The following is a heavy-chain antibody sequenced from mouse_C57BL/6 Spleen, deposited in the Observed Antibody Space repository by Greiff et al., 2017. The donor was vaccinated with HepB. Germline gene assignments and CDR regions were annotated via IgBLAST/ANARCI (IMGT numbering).Heavy chain of an antibody. V-gene: IGHV5-4*01. CDR2: ISDGGSYT. CDR1: GFTFSSYA. J-gene: IGHJ2*01. CDR3: ARDGETERFDY. Sequence: EVNVVESGGGLVKPGGSLKLSCAASGFTFSSYAMSWVRQTPEKRLEWVATISDGGSYTYYPDNVKGRFTISRDNAKNNLYLQMSHLKSEDTAMYYCARDGETERFDYWGQGTTLTVSS.